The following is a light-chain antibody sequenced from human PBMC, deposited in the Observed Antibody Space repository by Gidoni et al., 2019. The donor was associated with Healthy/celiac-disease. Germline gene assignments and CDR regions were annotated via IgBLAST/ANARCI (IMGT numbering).Light chain of an antibody. Sequence: DIQITQSPSSLSASVGDRVTITCQAIQDISNYLNWYQQKPGKAPKRLIYDASNLETGVPSRFSGSGAGTDFTYTISSLQPEDIATYYCQQYDNLPLTFGGGTKVEIK. CDR3: QQYDNLPLT. V-gene: IGKV1-33*01. CDR1: QDISNY. J-gene: IGKJ4*01. CDR2: DAS.